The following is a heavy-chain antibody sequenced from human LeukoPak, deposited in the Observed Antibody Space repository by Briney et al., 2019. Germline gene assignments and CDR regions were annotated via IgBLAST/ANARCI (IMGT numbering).Heavy chain of an antibody. D-gene: IGHD6-25*01. CDR3: ARVAAAGARNFDL. J-gene: IGHJ2*01. Sequence: SETLSLTCTVSGGSISIGGYYWSWIRQHPGKGLEWIGYIFYSGTTYFHPSLKSRLTMPVDTSKNQFSLRLSSVTAADTAVYHCARVAAAGARNFDLWGRGTPVPVSS. V-gene: IGHV4-31*03. CDR1: GGSISIGGYY. CDR2: IFYSGTT.